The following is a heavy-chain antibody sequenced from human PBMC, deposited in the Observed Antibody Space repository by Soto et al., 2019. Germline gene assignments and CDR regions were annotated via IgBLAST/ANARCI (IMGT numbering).Heavy chain of an antibody. V-gene: IGHV4-38-2*02. J-gene: IGHJ4*02. CDR2: IYHSGAT. D-gene: IGHD3-3*01. CDR3: ARDVGHPHDFSSGPDY. CDR1: GYSINSGYY. Sequence: KPXETLSLTCEDYGYSINSGYYWGWIRQPPGKGLEWIGIIYHSGATYYNPSLKIRVTISVDTSKNQFSLELSSVTAADTAVYYCARDVGHPHDFSSGPDYWGQGTLVNVYS.